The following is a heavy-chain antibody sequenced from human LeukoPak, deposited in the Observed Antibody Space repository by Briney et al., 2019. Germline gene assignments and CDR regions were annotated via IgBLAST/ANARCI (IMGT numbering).Heavy chain of an antibody. CDR2: ISTYNGNT. J-gene: IGHJ5*02. CDR3: ARDHCTSSACYYDNWFDP. V-gene: IGHV1-18*01. Sequence: ASVRVSCKASGYTFTNYGISWVRQAPGQSLEWMGWISTYNGNTNYAENLQGRVTMTTDTSTSTAYMELRSLRSDDSAVYYCARDHCTSSACYYDNWFDPWGQGTLVTVSS. CDR1: GYTFTNYG. D-gene: IGHD2-2*01.